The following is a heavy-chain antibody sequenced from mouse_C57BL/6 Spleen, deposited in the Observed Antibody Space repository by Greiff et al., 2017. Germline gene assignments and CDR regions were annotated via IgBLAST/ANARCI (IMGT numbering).Heavy chain of an antibody. D-gene: IGHD1-1*01. J-gene: IGHJ4*01. CDR3: ARGTVELPGAIDY. CDR2: IDPSDSET. V-gene: IGHV1-52*01. CDR1: GYTFTSYW. Sequence: QVQLQQPGAELVRPGSSVKLSCKASGYTFTSYWMHWVKQRPIQGLEWIGNIDPSDSETHYNQKFKDKATLTVDKSTSTAYMQLSSLTSEDAAVYYCARGTVELPGAIDYWGQAASVTVSS.